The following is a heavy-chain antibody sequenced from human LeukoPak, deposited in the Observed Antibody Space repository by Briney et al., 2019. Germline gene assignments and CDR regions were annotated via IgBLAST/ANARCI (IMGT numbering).Heavy chain of an antibody. CDR2: SRNKADSYTT. CDR3: TRHFFSD. D-gene: IGHD1-26*01. J-gene: IGHJ4*02. CDR1: GFTISDHY. V-gene: IGHV3-72*01. Sequence: PGGSLRLSCAASGFTISDHYMGWVRQAPGKGLEWVGRSRNKADSYTTHYAASVKGRFTISRDDSKNSLYLQMNSLKAEDTAVYYCTRHFFSDWGQGTLVTVSS.